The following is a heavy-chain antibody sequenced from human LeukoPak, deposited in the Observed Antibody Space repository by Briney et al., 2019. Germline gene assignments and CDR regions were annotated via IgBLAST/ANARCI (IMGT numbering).Heavy chain of an antibody. CDR1: VGSINTYY. CDR2: IHSTGST. V-gene: IGHV4-4*08. CDR3: ARPQGAWFDAFGF. D-gene: IGHD3-22*01. J-gene: IGHJ3*01. Sequence: PSETLSLTCTVSVGSINTYYWNWIRQSPTKGLERIGSIHSTGSTTYNPALKSRVTISLDTSKKQFSLQLTSVTAADTAVYYCARPQGAWFDAFGFWGQGTMVTVSP.